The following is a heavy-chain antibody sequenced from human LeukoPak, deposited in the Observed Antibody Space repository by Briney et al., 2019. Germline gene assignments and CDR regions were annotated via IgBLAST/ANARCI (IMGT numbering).Heavy chain of an antibody. CDR2: IYPGDSDT. CDR3: ARIPYTVTTPYYYYGMDV. D-gene: IGHD4-11*01. CDR1: GYSFTSYW. V-gene: IGHV5-51*01. J-gene: IGHJ6*02. Sequence: GESLKISCKGFGYSFTSYWIVWVRQMPGKGLEWRGIIYPGDSDTRYSPSFQGQVTISADKSISTAYLQWSSLKASDTAMYYCARIPYTVTTPYYYYGMDVWGQGTTVTVSS.